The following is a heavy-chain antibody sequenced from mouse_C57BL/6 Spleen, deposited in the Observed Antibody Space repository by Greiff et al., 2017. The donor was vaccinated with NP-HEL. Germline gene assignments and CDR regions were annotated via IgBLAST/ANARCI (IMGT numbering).Heavy chain of an antibody. CDR1: GYTFTSYW. D-gene: IGHD1-1*01. CDR3: ASTVASYYYAMDY. CDR2: IDPSDSET. J-gene: IGHJ4*01. Sequence: VQLQQPGAELVRPGSSVKLSCKASGYTFTSYWMHWVKQRPIQGLEWIGNIDPSDSETHYNQKFKDKATLTVDKSSSTAYMQLSSLTSEDSAVYYCASTVASYYYAMDYWGQGTSVTVSS. V-gene: IGHV1-52*01.